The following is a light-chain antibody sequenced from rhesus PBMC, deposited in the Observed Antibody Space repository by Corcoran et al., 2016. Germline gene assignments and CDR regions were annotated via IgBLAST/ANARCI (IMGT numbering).Light chain of an antibody. CDR1: QGISSW. CDR3: QQYSSRPLT. CDR2: QAS. V-gene: IGKV1-22*01. J-gene: IGKJ4*01. Sequence: DIQMTQSPSSLSASVGDTVTITFRASQGISSWLAWYQQKPGKAPKLLIYQASSLQSGVPSRLSGSGSGTDVTLTISSLQSEDFATYYCQQYSSRPLTFGGGTKVEIK.